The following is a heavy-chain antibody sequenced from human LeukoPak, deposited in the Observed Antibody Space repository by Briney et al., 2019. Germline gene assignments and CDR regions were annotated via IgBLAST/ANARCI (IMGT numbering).Heavy chain of an antibody. CDR3: ARDRGGYNWVGAFDI. J-gene: IGHJ3*02. V-gene: IGHV4-39*07. D-gene: IGHD1-1*01. CDR1: GGSISSSSYY. Sequence: SETLSLTCTVSGGSISSSSYYWGWIRQPPGKGLEWIGSIYYSGSTYYNPSLKSRVTISVDTSKNQFSLKLSSVTAADTAVYYCARDRGGYNWVGAFDIWGQGTMVTVSS. CDR2: IYYSGST.